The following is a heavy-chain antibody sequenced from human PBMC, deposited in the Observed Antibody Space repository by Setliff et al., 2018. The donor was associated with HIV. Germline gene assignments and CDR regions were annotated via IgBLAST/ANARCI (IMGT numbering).Heavy chain of an antibody. J-gene: IGHJ3*02. CDR1: GFTFSNFW. D-gene: IGHD7-27*01. V-gene: IGHV3-30*03. CDR2: VSDDGSDK. Sequence: PGGSLRLSCATSGFTFSNFWMTWVRQAPGKGLEWVAAVSDDGSDKYYADSVKGRFTISRDNSKNTLYLQMTSLSTEDTALYYCGTSTNNWGPDGFDIWGQGTKVTVSS. CDR3: GTSTNNWGPDGFDI.